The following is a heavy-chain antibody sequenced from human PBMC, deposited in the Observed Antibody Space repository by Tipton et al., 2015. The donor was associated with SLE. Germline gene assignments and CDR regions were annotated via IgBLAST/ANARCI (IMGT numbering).Heavy chain of an antibody. CDR3: VAARGGTYTFDP. V-gene: IGHV5-51*03. CDR2: IYPDDSDT. D-gene: IGHD6-6*01. J-gene: IGHJ5*02. Sequence: QLVQSGAEVKKPGESLKISCEGSGYSFSGYWIGWVLQMPGKGLEWMGIIYPDDSDTRYSPSFQGQVTISADKTGSSAYLQWGSLKASDNAMYYCVAARGGTYTFDPWGQGTLVTVYS. CDR1: GYSFSGYW.